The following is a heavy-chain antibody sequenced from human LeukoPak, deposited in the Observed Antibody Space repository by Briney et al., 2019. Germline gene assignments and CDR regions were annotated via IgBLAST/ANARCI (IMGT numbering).Heavy chain of an antibody. V-gene: IGHV3-30*18. CDR2: ISNDGGNK. D-gene: IGHD4-11*01. J-gene: IGHJ6*02. Sequence: GGSLRLSCAASGFTFSTYGIHWVRQAPGKGLEWVAVISNDGGNKYYADSVKGRFTISRDNSKNTLYLQMNSLRAEDTAVNYCAKDKTTYYYYYGMDIWGQGTTVTVSS. CDR1: GFTFSTYG. CDR3: AKDKTTYYYYYGMDI.